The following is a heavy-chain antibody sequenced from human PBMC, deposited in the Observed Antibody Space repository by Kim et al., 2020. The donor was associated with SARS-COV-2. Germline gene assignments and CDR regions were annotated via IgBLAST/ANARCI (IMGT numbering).Heavy chain of an antibody. J-gene: IGHJ4*02. CDR2: IYHSGST. D-gene: IGHD1-26*01. CDR3: ARDLASGTYYFDY. CDR1: GYSISSGYY. Sequence: SETLSLTCTVSGYSISSGYYWGWIRQPPGKGLEWIGSIYHSGSTYYNPSLKSRVTISVDTSKNQFSLKLSSVTAADTAVYYCARDLASGTYYFDYWGQGTLVTVSS. V-gene: IGHV4-38-2*02.